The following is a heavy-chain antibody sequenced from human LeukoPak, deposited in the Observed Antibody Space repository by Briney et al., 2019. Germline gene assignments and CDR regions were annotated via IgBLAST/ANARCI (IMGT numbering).Heavy chain of an antibody. CDR1: GFTFSSYG. CDR3: ARGGSSSWYEVFDP. D-gene: IGHD6-13*01. Sequence: GRSLRLSCAASGFTFSSYGMHWVRQAPGKGLEWVAVIWYDGSNKYYADSVKGRFTISRDNSKNTLYLQMNSLRAEDTAVYYCARGGSSSWYEVFDPWGQGTLVTVSS. V-gene: IGHV3-33*01. CDR2: IWYDGSNK. J-gene: IGHJ5*02.